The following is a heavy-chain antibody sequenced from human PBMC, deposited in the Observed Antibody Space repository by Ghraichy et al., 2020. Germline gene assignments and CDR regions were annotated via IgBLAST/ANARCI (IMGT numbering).Heavy chain of an antibody. J-gene: IGHJ4*02. CDR1: GFTFSSFW. CDR2: IKSDGSRI. Sequence: GGSLRLSCAVSGFTFSSFWMHWVRQTPEKGLVWVSRIKSDGSRIDYADSVKGRFTISRDNAKNTLYLQMNSLRAEDTAVYYCVRDHLYSRSQGDDFDYWGQGTLVTVSS. V-gene: IGHV3-74*01. D-gene: IGHD5-18*01. CDR3: VRDHLYSRSQGDDFDY.